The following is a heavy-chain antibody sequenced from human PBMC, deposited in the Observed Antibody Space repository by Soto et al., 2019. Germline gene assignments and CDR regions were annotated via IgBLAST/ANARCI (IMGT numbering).Heavy chain of an antibody. J-gene: IGHJ6*02. CDR3: TRGQEVWWNAAPLGLHGLDV. V-gene: IGHV1-8*01. CDR1: RYTFISYD. Sequence: EASVKVSCKASRYTFISYDINWVRQAPGQGLERMGWMNPSSANTGYAQKFQGRISMTRNTSMNTAYMELNRLTSEDTALYYCTRGQEVWWNAAPLGLHGLDVWGQGTTVTVSS. D-gene: IGHD3-16*01. CDR2: MNPSSANT.